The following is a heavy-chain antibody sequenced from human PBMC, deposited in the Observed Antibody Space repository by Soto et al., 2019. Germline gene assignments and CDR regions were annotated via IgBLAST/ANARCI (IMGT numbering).Heavy chain of an antibody. D-gene: IGHD2-2*01. CDR1: GFSLSTSGVG. V-gene: IGHV2-5*02. Sequence: QITLKESGPTLVKPTQTLTLTCTFSGFSLSTSGVGVGWIRQPPGKALEWLALIYWDDDKRYSPSLKSRLTITKDTSKNQVVLTMTHMDPVDTATYYCAHRPVPGSSYNCFDPWGQGTLVTVSS. CDR3: AHRPVPGSSYNCFDP. CDR2: IYWDDDK. J-gene: IGHJ5*02.